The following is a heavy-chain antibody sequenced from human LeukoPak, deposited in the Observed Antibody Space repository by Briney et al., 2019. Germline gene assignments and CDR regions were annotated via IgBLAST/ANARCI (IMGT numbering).Heavy chain of an antibody. D-gene: IGHD6-19*01. Sequence: ASVKVSCKASGYTFTSYGISWVRQAPGQGLEWMGWISAYNGNTNYAQKLQGRVTVTRDTSTSTVYMELSSLRSEDTAVYYCARGVAEGGAYWYFDLWGRGTLVTVSS. CDR3: ARGVAEGGAYWYFDL. CDR1: GYTFTSYG. V-gene: IGHV1-18*01. J-gene: IGHJ2*01. CDR2: ISAYNGNT.